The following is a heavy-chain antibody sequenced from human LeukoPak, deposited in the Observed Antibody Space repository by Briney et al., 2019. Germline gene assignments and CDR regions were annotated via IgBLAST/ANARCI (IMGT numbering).Heavy chain of an antibody. CDR2: IYPGDSDT. D-gene: IGHD2-2*02. J-gene: IGHJ4*02. V-gene: IGHV5-51*01. CDR3: ARLYCSSTSCYNAPFDY. Sequence: GESLKISCKGSGYSFTSYWIGWVRQMPGKGLEWMGIIYPGDSDTRYSPSFQGQVTISADKSISTAYLQWSSLKASDTAMYYRARLYCSSTSCYNAPFDYWGQGTLVTVSS. CDR1: GYSFTSYW.